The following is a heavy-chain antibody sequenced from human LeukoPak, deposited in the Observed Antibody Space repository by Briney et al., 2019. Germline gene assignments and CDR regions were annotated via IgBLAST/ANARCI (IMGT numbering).Heavy chain of an antibody. CDR1: GFSLRGYA. CDR3: AKEQSYDYGDYQDAFDI. J-gene: IGHJ3*02. CDR2: ISYDGRDQ. V-gene: IGHV3-30-3*01. D-gene: IGHD4-17*01. Sequence: GGSLRLSCVASGFSLRGYAMHWVRQAPGKGGMEWGTMISYDGRDQYSADSVKGRFTLSRDDSKNTLFLQMNSLRVEDTAVYYCAKEQSYDYGDYQDAFDIWGQGTMVTVSS.